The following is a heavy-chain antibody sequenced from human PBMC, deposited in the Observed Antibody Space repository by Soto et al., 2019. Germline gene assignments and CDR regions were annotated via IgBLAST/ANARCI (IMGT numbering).Heavy chain of an antibody. CDR1: GFNFCNYA. Sequence: EVLLVESGGGLVQPGRSLRLSCAVSGFNFCNYAMHWVRQAPGKGLEWVAAINWNSDKVAYAGSVLGRFTIFRDSAKNSLHLPMNDLTTEDTAFYYCAKDKGGTPYYIDSWGQGILVTVSA. CDR2: INWNSDKV. CDR3: AKDKGGTPYYIDS. J-gene: IGHJ4*02. V-gene: IGHV3-9*01. D-gene: IGHD6-25*01.